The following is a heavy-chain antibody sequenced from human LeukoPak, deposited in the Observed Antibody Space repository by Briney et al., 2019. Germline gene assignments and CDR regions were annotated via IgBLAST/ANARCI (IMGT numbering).Heavy chain of an antibody. CDR1: GYTFSTNG. Sequence: ASVKVSCKASGYTFSTNGISWVRQAPGQGLEWMGWISAYNGNTNYAQKLQGRVTMTTDTSTSTAYMELRSLRSDDTAVYYCARDRGRAPFDPWGQGTLVTVSP. CDR2: ISAYNGNT. D-gene: IGHD3-10*01. J-gene: IGHJ5*02. CDR3: ARDRGRAPFDP. V-gene: IGHV1-18*01.